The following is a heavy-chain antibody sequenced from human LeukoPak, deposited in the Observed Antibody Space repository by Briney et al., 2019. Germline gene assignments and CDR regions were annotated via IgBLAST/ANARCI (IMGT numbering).Heavy chain of an antibody. CDR3: AKVNYYDSSGYYDY. CDR2: ISHDGSNK. D-gene: IGHD3-22*01. J-gene: IGHJ4*02. CDR1: GFTFSSYG. V-gene: IGHV3-30*18. Sequence: GSLRLSCAGSGFTFSSYGMHWVRQAPGKGLEGVAVISHDGSNKYYADSVKGRFTISRDNSKNTMYLQMNSLRVEDTAVYYCAKVNYYDSSGYYDYWGQGTLVTVSS.